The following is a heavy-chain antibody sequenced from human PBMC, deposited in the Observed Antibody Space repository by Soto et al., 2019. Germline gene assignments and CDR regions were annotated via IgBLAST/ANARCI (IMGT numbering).Heavy chain of an antibody. CDR3: ARGVAGPLHWFDP. CDR2: INAGNGNT. CDR1: GYTFTSYS. J-gene: IGHJ5*02. Sequence: ASVKVSCNASGYTFTSYSMHWVRQAPGQRLEWMGWINAGNGNTKYSQKLQGRVTITRDTSASTAYMELSSLRSEDTAVYYCARGVAGPLHWFDPWGQGTLVTVSS. V-gene: IGHV1-3*01. D-gene: IGHD6-19*01.